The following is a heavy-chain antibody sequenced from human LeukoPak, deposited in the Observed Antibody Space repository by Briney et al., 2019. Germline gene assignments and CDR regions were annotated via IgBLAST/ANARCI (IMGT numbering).Heavy chain of an antibody. CDR1: GFTFSDYS. Sequence: GGALTLSRAASGFTFSDYSINWVRPAPGKGLAGVSYIRSSSSIYYADSVKGRFTISRDNSKNTLYLQMNSLRAEDTAVYYCAKDPLGLDLGFDYWGQGTLVTVSS. D-gene: IGHD7-27*01. V-gene: IGHV3-48*01. CDR2: IRSSSSI. CDR3: AKDPLGLDLGFDY. J-gene: IGHJ4*02.